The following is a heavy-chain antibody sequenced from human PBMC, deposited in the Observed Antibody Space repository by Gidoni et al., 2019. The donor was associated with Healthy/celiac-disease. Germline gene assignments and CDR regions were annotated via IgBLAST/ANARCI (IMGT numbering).Heavy chain of an antibody. V-gene: IGHV3-33*01. D-gene: IGHD2-15*01. CDR1: GFTFSSYV. Sequence: QVQLVESGGGVVQPGRSLRLSCAASGFTFSSYVMHWVRQAPGKGLEWVAVIWYDGSNKYYADSVKGRFTISRDNSKNTLYLQMNSLRAEDTAVYYCARGGVVVAATFLEGSSVFDYWGQGTLVTVSS. J-gene: IGHJ4*02. CDR3: ARGGVVVAATFLEGSSVFDY. CDR2: IWYDGSNK.